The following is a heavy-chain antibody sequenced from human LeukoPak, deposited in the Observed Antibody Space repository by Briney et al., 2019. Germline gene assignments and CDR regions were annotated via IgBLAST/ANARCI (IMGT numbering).Heavy chain of an antibody. D-gene: IGHD4-23*01. CDR1: GGSISSGGYY. CDR3: ARVRRGNSNSYYYYMDV. V-gene: IGHV4-31*03. CDR2: IYYSGST. J-gene: IGHJ6*03. Sequence: SETLSLTCTVSGGSISSGGYYWSWIRQHPGKGLEWIGYIYYSGSTYYNPSLKSRVTISVDTSKNQFSLKLSSVTAADTAVYYCARVRRGNSNSYYYYMDVWGKGTTVTVSS.